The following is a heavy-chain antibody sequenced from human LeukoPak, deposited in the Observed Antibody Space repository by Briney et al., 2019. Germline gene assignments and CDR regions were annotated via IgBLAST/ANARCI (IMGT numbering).Heavy chain of an antibody. D-gene: IGHD3-3*01. CDR3: ARALRSRYYDFWSGYYTGDYYYYYMDV. Sequence: SETLSLTCAVYGGSFSGYYWSWIRQPPGKGLEWIGEINHSGSTNYNPSLKSRVTISVDTSKNQFSLKLSSVTAADTAVYYCARALRSRYYDFWSGYYTGDYYYYYMDVWGKGTTVTVSS. CDR1: GGSFSGYY. J-gene: IGHJ6*03. V-gene: IGHV4-34*01. CDR2: INHSGST.